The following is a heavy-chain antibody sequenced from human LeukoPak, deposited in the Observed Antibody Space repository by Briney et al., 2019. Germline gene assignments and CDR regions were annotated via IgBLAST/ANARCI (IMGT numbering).Heavy chain of an antibody. CDR3: ARSGIGYFDWYPDWFDP. CDR2: INPSGDNT. J-gene: IGHJ5*02. Sequence: ASVKVSCKASGYTFTNNYMHWVRQAPGQGLEWMGIINPSGDNTWYAQKFQGRVTLTRDMATSTDYMEVSSLRSGDTAVYYCARSGIGYFDWYPDWFDPWGQGTLVTVSS. V-gene: IGHV1-46*01. D-gene: IGHD3-9*01. CDR1: GYTFTNNY.